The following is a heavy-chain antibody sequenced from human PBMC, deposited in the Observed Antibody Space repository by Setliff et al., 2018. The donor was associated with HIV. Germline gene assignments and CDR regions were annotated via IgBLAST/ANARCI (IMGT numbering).Heavy chain of an antibody. J-gene: IGHJ3*02. D-gene: IGHD6-19*01. V-gene: IGHV3-23*01. CDR1: GFTFSSYA. CDR2: ISGSGSNI. CDR3: ARYALAVPGYHNAFDI. Sequence: PGGSLRLSCAASGFTFSSYAMSWVRQAPGKGLEWVSAISGSGSNIYYVDSVEGRFTISRDNADNSLYLQMNSLRAEDTAVYYCARYALAVPGYHNAFDIWGQGTMVTVSS.